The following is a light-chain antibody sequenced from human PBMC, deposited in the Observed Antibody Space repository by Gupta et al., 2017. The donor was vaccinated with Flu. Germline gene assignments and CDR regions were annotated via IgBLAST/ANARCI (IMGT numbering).Light chain of an antibody. Sequence: IVLTPSSGTLSLSPGERATLSCRASQSVSSSYLAWYQQKPGQAPRLLIYGASSRATGIPDRFSGSGSGTDFTLTISRLEPEDFAVYYCQQYGSSPRYTFGQGTKLEIK. CDR1: QSVSSSY. CDR3: QQYGSSPRYT. CDR2: GAS. V-gene: IGKV3-20*01. J-gene: IGKJ2*01.